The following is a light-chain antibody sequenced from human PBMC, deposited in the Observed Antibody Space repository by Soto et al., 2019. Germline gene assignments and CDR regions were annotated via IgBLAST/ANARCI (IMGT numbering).Light chain of an antibody. CDR2: WAS. CDR3: QQYYSTPWT. Sequence: DIVMPQSPDSLAVSLGERATINCKSSQSVLYSSNNKNYLAWYQQKPGQPPKLLIYWASTRESGVPDRLSGSGSGTDFTLTISSLQAEDVAIYYCQQYYSTPWTFGQGTKVDI. CDR1: QSVLYSSNNKNY. V-gene: IGKV4-1*01. J-gene: IGKJ1*01.